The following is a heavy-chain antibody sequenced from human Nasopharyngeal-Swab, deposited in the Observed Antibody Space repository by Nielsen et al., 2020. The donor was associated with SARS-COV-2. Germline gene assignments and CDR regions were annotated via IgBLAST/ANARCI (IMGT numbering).Heavy chain of an antibody. CDR1: GFTFDDYA. D-gene: IGHD3-9*01. V-gene: IGHV3-9*01. CDR3: AKGQGGLYYDILTGYPY. J-gene: IGHJ4*02. Sequence: SLKISCAASGFTFDDYAMHWVRQAPGKGLERVSGISWNSGSIGYADSVKGRFTISRDNAKNSLYLQMNSLRAEDTALYYCAKGQGGLYYDILTGYPYWGQGTLVTVSS. CDR2: ISWNSGSI.